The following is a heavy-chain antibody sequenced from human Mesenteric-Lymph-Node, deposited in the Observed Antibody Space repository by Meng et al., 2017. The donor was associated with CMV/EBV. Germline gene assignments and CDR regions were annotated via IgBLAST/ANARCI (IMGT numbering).Heavy chain of an antibody. V-gene: IGHV3-30*04. CDR1: GFTFSSYA. D-gene: IGHD3-3*01. CDR3: AKDRVNFWSGYYYGMDV. CDR2: ISYDGSNK. Sequence: GGSLRLSCAASGFTFSSYAMHWVRQAPGKGLEWVAVISYDGSNKYYADSVKGRFTISRDNSKNTLYLQMNSLRAEDTAVYYCAKDRVNFWSGYYYGMDVWGQGTTVTVSS. J-gene: IGHJ6*02.